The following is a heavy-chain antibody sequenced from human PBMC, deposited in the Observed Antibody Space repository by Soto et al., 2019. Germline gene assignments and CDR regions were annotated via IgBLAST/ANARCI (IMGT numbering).Heavy chain of an antibody. J-gene: IGHJ5*02. Sequence: VQLLESGGGLVQPGGSLRLSCAASGFTFSSYAMSWVRQAPGKGLEWVSAISGSGGSTYYADSVKGRFTISRDNSKNTLYLQMNSLRAEDTAVYYCAKARELLWFGELLSEFDPWGQGTLVTVSS. CDR2: ISGSGGST. D-gene: IGHD3-10*01. V-gene: IGHV3-23*01. CDR3: AKARELLWFGELLSEFDP. CDR1: GFTFSSYA.